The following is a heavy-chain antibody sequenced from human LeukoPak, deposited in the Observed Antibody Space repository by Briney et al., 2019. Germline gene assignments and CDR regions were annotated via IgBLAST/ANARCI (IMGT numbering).Heavy chain of an antibody. CDR2: INPNSGGT. J-gene: IGHJ4*02. CDR3: AGLPRYNWNEPLDY. V-gene: IGHV1-2*02. CDR1: GHTFTDCY. D-gene: IGHD1-20*01. Sequence: ASVKVSCKTAGHTFTDCYMHWVRQAPGQGLEWMGWINPNSGGTKYAQKFQGRVTMTRDTSINTAYMELSRLTYDDTAVYYCAGLPRYNWNEPLDYWGQGTLVTVSS.